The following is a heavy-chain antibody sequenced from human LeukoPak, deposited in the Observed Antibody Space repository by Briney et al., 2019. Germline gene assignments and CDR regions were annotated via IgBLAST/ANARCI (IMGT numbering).Heavy chain of an antibody. CDR2: INPNSGGS. V-gene: IGHV1-2*06. CDR3: ARVRSYYYDSSGNYFDY. CDR1: GYTFTGYY. J-gene: IGHJ4*02. Sequence: ASVKVSCKASGYTFTGYYMHWVRQAPGQGLEWMGRINPNSGGSNYAQKFQGRVTMTRDTSISTAYMELSRLRSDDTAVYYCARVRSYYYDSSGNYFDYWGQGTLVTVSS. D-gene: IGHD3-22*01.